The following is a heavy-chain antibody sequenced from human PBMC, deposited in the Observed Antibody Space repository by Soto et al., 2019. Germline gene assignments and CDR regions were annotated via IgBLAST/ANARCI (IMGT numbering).Heavy chain of an antibody. Sequence: GSLRLSCAASGFTLSIYCMHWVLQAPGKGLVWVSRINSDGSSTSYADSVKGRFTISRDNAKNTLYLQMNSPRAEDTAVYYCARETMTSYYFDYWGQGTLVTVSS. V-gene: IGHV3-74*01. CDR3: ARETMTSYYFDY. J-gene: IGHJ4*02. CDR1: GFTLSIYC. CDR2: INSDGSST.